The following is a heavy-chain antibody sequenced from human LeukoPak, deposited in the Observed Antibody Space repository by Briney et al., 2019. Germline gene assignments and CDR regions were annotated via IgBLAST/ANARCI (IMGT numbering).Heavy chain of an antibody. D-gene: IGHD5-18*01. J-gene: IGHJ4*02. CDR2: FIPILGIA. Sequence: VASVKVSCKASGGTFSSYAISWVRQAPGQGLEWMGRFIPILGIANYAQKFQGRVTITADKSTSTAYMELSSLRSEDTAVYYCARVVGYSYGPYYFDYWGQGTLVTVSS. CDR1: GGTFSSYA. V-gene: IGHV1-69*04. CDR3: ARVVGYSYGPYYFDY.